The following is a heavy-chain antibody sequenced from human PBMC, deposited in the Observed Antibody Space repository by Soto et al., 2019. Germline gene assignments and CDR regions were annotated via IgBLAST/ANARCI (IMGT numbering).Heavy chain of an antibody. CDR3: AIANHYGSPGEFDY. J-gene: IGHJ4*02. Sequence: EVQLVESGGGLVQPGGYLRLSCAASGFTSSSYSMNWVRQAPGKGLEWVSYISSSSSTIYYADSVKGRFTISRDNAKNSLYLQMNSLRAEDTAVYYCAIANHYGSPGEFDYWSQGTLVPVTS. V-gene: IGHV3-48*01. CDR2: ISSSSSTI. D-gene: IGHD3-10*01. CDR1: GFTSSSYS.